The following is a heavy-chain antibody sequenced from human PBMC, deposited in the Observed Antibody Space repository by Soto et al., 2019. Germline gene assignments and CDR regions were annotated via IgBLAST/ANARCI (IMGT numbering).Heavy chain of an antibody. Sequence: GASVKVSCKVSGYTLTSYDINWVRQATGQGLEWMGWMNPNSGNTGYAQKFQGRVTMTRNTSISTAYMELSSLRSEDTAVYYCARAPYYYYGMDVWGQGTTVTVS. V-gene: IGHV1-8*01. CDR2: MNPNSGNT. CDR1: GYTLTSYD. CDR3: ARAPYYYYGMDV. J-gene: IGHJ6*02.